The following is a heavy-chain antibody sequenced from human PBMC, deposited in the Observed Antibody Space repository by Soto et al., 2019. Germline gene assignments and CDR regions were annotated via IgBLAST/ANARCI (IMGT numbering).Heavy chain of an antibody. V-gene: IGHV3-30*18. CDR1: GSTFRSYG. CDR2: ISYDGSNK. Sequence: QVQLVESGGGVVQPGRSLRLSCAASGSTFRSYGMHWVRQAPGKGLEWVAAISYDGSNKNYVDSVKGRFTISRDNSXNTXYLQMNSLRAEDTAVYYCAKDTYYHDSTGYYVFDYWGQGTLVTVSS. CDR3: AKDTYYHDSTGYYVFDY. J-gene: IGHJ4*02. D-gene: IGHD3-22*01.